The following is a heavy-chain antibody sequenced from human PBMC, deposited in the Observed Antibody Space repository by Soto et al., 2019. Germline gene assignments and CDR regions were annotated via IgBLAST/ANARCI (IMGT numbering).Heavy chain of an antibody. CDR1: GGTFSSYA. J-gene: IGHJ3*02. V-gene: IGHV1-69*13. D-gene: IGHD5-18*01. Sequence: SVKVSCKASGGTFSSYAISWVRQAPGQGLEWMGGIIPIFGTANYAQKFQGRVTITADESTSAAYMELSSLRSEDTAVYYCARVEYSYGYVYAFDIWGQGTMVTVSS. CDR3: ARVEYSYGYVYAFDI. CDR2: IIPIFGTA.